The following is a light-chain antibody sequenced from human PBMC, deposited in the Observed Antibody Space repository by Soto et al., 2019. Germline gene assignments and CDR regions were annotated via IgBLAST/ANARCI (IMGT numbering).Light chain of an antibody. V-gene: IGKV3-11*01. CDR2: DAS. J-gene: IGKJ4*01. Sequence: DIVLTQSPASLSLSPGDRATLSCRASQRVSSYLAWYQQNPGQAPRLLIYDASTRPSGIPAGFSGSGSGTDFTITISILEAEDVEVYYCQKCSISPLTFGGGTKVEIK. CDR1: QRVSSY. CDR3: QKCSISPLT.